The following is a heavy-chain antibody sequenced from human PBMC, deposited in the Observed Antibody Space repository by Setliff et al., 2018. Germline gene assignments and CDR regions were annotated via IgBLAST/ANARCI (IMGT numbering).Heavy chain of an antibody. Sequence: PSETLSLTCTVSGGSISSYYWSWIRQPPGKGLEWIGRIYTSGSTNYNPSLKSRVTMSVDTSKNQFSLKLNSVTAADMAVYYCAREQWLDPPGYYYMDVWAKGTTVTVSS. CDR1: GGSISSYY. CDR2: IYTSGST. J-gene: IGHJ6*03. CDR3: AREQWLDPPGYYYMDV. D-gene: IGHD6-19*01. V-gene: IGHV4-4*07.